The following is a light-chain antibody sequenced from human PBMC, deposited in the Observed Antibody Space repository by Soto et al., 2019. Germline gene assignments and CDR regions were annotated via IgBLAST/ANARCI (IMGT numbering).Light chain of an antibody. J-gene: IGLJ1*01. V-gene: IGLV2-23*02. CDR1: SRDVGSYDL. CDR3: CSYGGSTTFYV. CDR2: EVK. Sequence: QSALTQPASESGSLGQSITISCTGTSRDVGSYDLVSWYQQHPGKVPKFLIYEVKKRPSGVSDRFSGSKSGNTATLTISGLLAEDEADYYCCSYGGSTTFYVFGSGTKVTVL.